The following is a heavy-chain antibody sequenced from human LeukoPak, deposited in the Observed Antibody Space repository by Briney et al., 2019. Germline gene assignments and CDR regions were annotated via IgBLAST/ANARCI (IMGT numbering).Heavy chain of an antibody. CDR1: GGTFISYA. CDR2: IIPIFGTV. D-gene: IGHD6-19*01. J-gene: IGHJ4*02. CDR3: ARDRYSSGWYVGGYFDY. V-gene: IGHV1-69*13. Sequence: SVKVSCKASGGTFISYAISWVRQAPGQGLEWMGGIIPIFGTVNYAQKFQGRVTITADESTSTAYMELSSLRSEDTAVYYCARDRYSSGWYVGGYFDYWGQGTLVTVSS.